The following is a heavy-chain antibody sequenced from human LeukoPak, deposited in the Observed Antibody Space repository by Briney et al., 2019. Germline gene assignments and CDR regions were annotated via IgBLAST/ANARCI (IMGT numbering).Heavy chain of an antibody. CDR2: INTDGSST. CDR3: ASREGFCKGGTCYLDS. CDR1: GFTFSSYW. Sequence: GGSLRLSCAASGFTFSSYWMHWVRQAPGKGLVWVSRINTDGSSTTYADSVKGRFTIFRDNVKNTLYLQMNSLRAEDTAVYYCASREGFCKGGTCYLDSWGQGTLVTVSS. V-gene: IGHV3-74*01. J-gene: IGHJ4*02. D-gene: IGHD2-15*01.